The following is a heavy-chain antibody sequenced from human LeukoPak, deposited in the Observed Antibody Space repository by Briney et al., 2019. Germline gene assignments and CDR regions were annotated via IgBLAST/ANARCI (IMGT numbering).Heavy chain of an antibody. CDR1: GFSFNTYA. Sequence: GGSLRLSCVASGFSFNTYAMSWVRQAPGQGLEWVSTISVTGGSTYYVDSVKGRFTTSRDNSKNTLYLQMNGLRVEDTAVYYCAKTLRSGDRYFDYWGQGTLVTVSS. CDR2: ISVTGGST. V-gene: IGHV3-23*01. CDR3: AKTLRSGDRYFDY. D-gene: IGHD2-21*02. J-gene: IGHJ4*02.